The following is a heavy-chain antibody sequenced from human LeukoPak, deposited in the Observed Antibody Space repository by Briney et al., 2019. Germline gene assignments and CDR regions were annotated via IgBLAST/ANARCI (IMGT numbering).Heavy chain of an antibody. J-gene: IGHJ3*02. CDR2: IYYSGST. Sequence: SETLSLTCTVSGGSISSYYWSWIRQPPGKGLEWIGYIYYSGSTNYNPSLKSRVTISVDTSENQFSLRPSSVTAADTAVYYCARRRVAPGGAFDIWGQGTMVTVSS. V-gene: IGHV4-59*08. D-gene: IGHD3-16*01. CDR1: GGSISSYY. CDR3: ARRRVAPGGAFDI.